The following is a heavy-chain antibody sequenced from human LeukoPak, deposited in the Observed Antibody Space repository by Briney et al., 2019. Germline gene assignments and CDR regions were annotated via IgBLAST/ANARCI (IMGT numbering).Heavy chain of an antibody. Sequence: ASVKVSCKASGYTFTSYYMHWVRQAPGQGLEWMGRINPNSGGTNYAQKFQGRVTMTRDTSISTAYMELSRLRSDDTAVYYCASSGYYYDSSGRYYFDYWGQGTLVTVSS. V-gene: IGHV1-2*06. D-gene: IGHD3-22*01. CDR2: INPNSGGT. CDR3: ASSGYYYDSSGRYYFDY. J-gene: IGHJ4*02. CDR1: GYTFTSYY.